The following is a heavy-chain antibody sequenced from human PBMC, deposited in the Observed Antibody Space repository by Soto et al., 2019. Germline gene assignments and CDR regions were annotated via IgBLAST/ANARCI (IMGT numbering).Heavy chain of an antibody. Sequence: SGPTGEPTQTLTLTCTFSGFSLSTSGVGVGWIRQPPGKALEWLALIYWDDDKRYSPSLKSRLTITKDTSKNQVVLTMTNMDPVDTATYYCARTNTAMVFWYFDYWGQGTLVTVSS. D-gene: IGHD5-18*01. CDR1: GFSLSTSGVG. V-gene: IGHV2-5*02. CDR2: IYWDDDK. J-gene: IGHJ4*02. CDR3: ARTNTAMVFWYFDY.